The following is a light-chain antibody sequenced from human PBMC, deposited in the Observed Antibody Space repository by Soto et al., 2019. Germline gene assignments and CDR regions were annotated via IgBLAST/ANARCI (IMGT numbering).Light chain of an antibody. Sequence: QSALTQPASVSGSPGQSITISCTGTSSDVGSYNYVSWYQHHPGKVPKLMIYDVSSRPSGVSNRFSGSKSGNPASLTISGLQTEDEADYYCSSYTTSETRVFGTGTKVTVL. CDR2: DVS. V-gene: IGLV2-14*03. J-gene: IGLJ1*01. CDR3: SSYTTSETRV. CDR1: SSDVGSYNY.